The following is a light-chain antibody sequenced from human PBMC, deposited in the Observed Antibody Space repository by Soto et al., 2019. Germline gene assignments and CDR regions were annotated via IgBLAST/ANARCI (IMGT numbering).Light chain of an antibody. CDR1: QGISSY. J-gene: IGKJ1*01. Sequence: DIQLTQSPSFLSASVGDRVTITCRAIQGISSYLAWYQQKPGKAPKLLIYAASTLQSGVPSRFSGSGSGTELTLTISSLQPADLATYYCQQRNSYPRTFGQGTKVDIK. CDR2: AAS. CDR3: QQRNSYPRT. V-gene: IGKV1-9*01.